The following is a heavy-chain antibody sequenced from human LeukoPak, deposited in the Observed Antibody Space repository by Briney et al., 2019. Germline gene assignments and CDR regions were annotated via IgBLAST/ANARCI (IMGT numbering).Heavy chain of an antibody. J-gene: IGHJ6*03. V-gene: IGHV3-11*04. CDR1: GFTFSDYY. CDR2: ISSSGSTI. D-gene: IGHD6-6*01. CDR3: ARARSSSALPSYYYYYMDV. Sequence: GGSLRLSCAASGFTFSDYYMSWIRQAPGKGLEWVSYISSSGSTIYYADSVKGRFTISRDNAKNSLYLQMNSLRAEDTAVYYCARARSSSALPSYYYYYMDVWGKGTTVTVSS.